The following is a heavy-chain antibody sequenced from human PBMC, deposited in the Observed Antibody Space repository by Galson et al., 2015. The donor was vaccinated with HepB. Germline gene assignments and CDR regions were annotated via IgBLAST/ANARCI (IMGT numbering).Heavy chain of an antibody. CDR1: GGSFSGYY. V-gene: IGHV4-34*01. D-gene: IGHD5-24*01. CDR2: INRSGST. J-gene: IGHJ5*02. Sequence: TLSLTCAVYGGSFSGYYWSWIRQPPGKGLEWIGEINRSGSTNYNPSLKSRVTISVDTSENQFSLKLSSVTAADTAVYYCARVRRLSSGRFDPWGQGTLVTVSS. CDR3: ARVRRLSSGRFDP.